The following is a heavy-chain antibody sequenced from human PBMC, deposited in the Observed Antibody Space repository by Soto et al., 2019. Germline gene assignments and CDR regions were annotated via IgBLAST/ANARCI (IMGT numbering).Heavy chain of an antibody. CDR2: IYYSGNT. V-gene: IGHV4-31*03. CDR1: GGSISSGGYY. J-gene: IGHJ5*02. Sequence: VQLQESGPGLVKPSQTLSLTCTVSGGSISSGGYYWSLTRQHPGKGLEWIGYIYYSGNTYYNPSLKCRVTVSGDTSKLQFSRKLTSVTAADTAVYYSARIVFPWGQGTLVSVSS. CDR3: ARIVFP. D-gene: IGHD2-21*01.